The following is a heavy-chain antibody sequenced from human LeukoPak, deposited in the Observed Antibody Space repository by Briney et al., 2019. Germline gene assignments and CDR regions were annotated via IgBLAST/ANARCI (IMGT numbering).Heavy chain of an antibody. V-gene: IGHV3-48*02. CDR3: VRGKGWFGELLNFDN. D-gene: IGHD3-10*01. Sequence: PGGSLRLSCAASGFTFMVYSMNWVRQAPGKGPEWVSQISSSSSTIYYADSVKGRFTISRDNGKISPYLQMNSLRDEDTAVYYCVRGKGWFGELLNFDNWGQGTLVTVSS. CDR2: ISSSSSTI. J-gene: IGHJ4*02. CDR1: GFTFMVYS.